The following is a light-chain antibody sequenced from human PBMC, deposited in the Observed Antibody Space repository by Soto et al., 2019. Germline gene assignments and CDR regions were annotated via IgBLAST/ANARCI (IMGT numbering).Light chain of an antibody. J-gene: IGLJ1*01. V-gene: IGLV3-21*02. CDR3: SSYRSGGNFV. CDR2: DDS. Sequence: SYELTQPPSVSVAPGQTARITCGGNRIGSKSVHWFQQKPGQAPVLVVHDDSDRPSGIPERFSGSKSGNTASLTISGLQADDEADYYCSSYRSGGNFVFGSGTKVTVL. CDR1: RIGSKS.